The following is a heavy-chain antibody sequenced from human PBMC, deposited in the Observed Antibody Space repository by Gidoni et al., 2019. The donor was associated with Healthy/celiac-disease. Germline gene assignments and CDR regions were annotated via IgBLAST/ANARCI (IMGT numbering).Heavy chain of an antibody. CDR2: INHSGST. CDR1: GGSFSGYY. J-gene: IGHJ4*02. Sequence: QVQLQQWGAGLLKPSETLSLTCAVYGGSFSGYYWSWIRQPPGKGLEWIGEINHSGSTNYNPSLKRRVTISVDTSKNQFSLKLSSVTAAGTAVYYCARDSFHSGAADFDYWGQGTLVTVSS. D-gene: IGHD5-12*01. V-gene: IGHV4-34*01. CDR3: ARDSFHSGAADFDY.